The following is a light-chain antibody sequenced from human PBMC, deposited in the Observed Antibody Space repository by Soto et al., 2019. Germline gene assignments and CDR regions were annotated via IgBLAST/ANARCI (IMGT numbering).Light chain of an antibody. CDR1: SSNIGGNS. V-gene: IGLV1-51*01. CDR2: DDD. J-gene: IGLJ1*01. Sequence: QSGLTQPPSVSAAPGQRVTISCSGSSSNIGGNSVSWYQQLPATAPKLLIYDDDKRPSRIPDRFSGSKSGTSATLGITGFQTGDEANYYCGSWDSSLSAYVFGTGTKVNVL. CDR3: GSWDSSLSAYV.